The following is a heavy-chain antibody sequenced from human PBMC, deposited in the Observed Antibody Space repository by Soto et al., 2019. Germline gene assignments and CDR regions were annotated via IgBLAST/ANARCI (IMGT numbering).Heavy chain of an antibody. CDR3: ARDSPTVEEGYYYYYMDV. Sequence: PSETLSLTCTVSGGSISSYSWSWIRQPPGNGLGWIGYIYYSGSTNYHPSLKSRVTISVDTSKNQFSLKLSSVTAADTAVYYCARDSPTVEEGYYYYYMDVWGKGTTVTVSS. V-gene: IGHV4-59*01. D-gene: IGHD4-17*01. J-gene: IGHJ6*03. CDR2: IYYSGST. CDR1: GGSISSYS.